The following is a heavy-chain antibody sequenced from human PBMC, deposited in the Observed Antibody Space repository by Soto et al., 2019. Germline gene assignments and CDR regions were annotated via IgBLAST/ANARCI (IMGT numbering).Heavy chain of an antibody. J-gene: IGHJ4*02. Sequence: SETLSLTCTVSGGSISSRGYYWSWIRQHPGKGLEWIGYIYYSGSTYYNPSLKSRVTISVDTSKNQFSLKLSSVTAADTAVYYCARVRLSDYFDYWGQGTLVTVSS. CDR2: IYYSGST. V-gene: IGHV4-31*03. CDR3: ARVRLSDYFDY. CDR1: GGSISSRGYY.